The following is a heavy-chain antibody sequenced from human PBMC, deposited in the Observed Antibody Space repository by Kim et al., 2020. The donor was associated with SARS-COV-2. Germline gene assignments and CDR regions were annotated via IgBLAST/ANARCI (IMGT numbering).Heavy chain of an antibody. J-gene: IGHJ6*02. V-gene: IGHV4-4*06. CDR3: ASSRDDYNYGMDV. Sequence: KYHPPLKSRVALSVDTSKNQFSLRLGSVTAADTAMYYCASSRDDYNYGMDVWGHGTTVTVSS.